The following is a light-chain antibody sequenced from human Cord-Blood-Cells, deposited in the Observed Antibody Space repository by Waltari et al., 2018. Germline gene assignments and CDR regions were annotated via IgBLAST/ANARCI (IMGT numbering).Light chain of an antibody. CDR1: SSDVGGYNY. Sequence: QSALTQPASVSGSPGQSITISCTGTSSDVGGYNYVSWYQQHPGKAPNLMIYDVSKRPSGVSNRFSGSKSGNTASLTISGLQAEDEADYYCCSYAGSYTLVFGGGTKLTVL. CDR2: DVS. V-gene: IGLV2-14*01. J-gene: IGLJ3*02. CDR3: CSYAGSYTLV.